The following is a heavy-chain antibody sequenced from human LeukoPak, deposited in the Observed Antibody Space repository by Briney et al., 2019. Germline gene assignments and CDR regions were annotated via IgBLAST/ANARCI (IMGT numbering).Heavy chain of an antibody. CDR1: GFTVSSNY. CDR2: IYSGGST. Sequence: GGSLRLSCAASGFTVSSNYMSWVRQAPGKGLEWVSVIYSGGSTYYADSVKGRFTISRDNSKNTLYLQMNSLRAGDTAVYYCARGPCSGGSCYDYWGQGTLVTVSS. V-gene: IGHV3-53*01. CDR3: ARGPCSGGSCYDY. D-gene: IGHD2-15*01. J-gene: IGHJ4*02.